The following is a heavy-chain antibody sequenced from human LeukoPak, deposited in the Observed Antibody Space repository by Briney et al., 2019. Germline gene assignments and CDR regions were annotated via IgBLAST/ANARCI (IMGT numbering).Heavy chain of an antibody. J-gene: IGHJ4*02. D-gene: IGHD1-26*01. CDR2: ISYDGSNK. Sequence: GGALRLSCAASGFTFSSYAMHWVRQAPGKGVEGGAVISYDGSNKYYADSVKGRFTISRDNSKNTLYLQMNSLRAEDTAVYYCAREPRGGSLYYFDYWGQGTLVTVSS. CDR1: GFTFSSYA. V-gene: IGHV3-30-3*01. CDR3: AREPRGGSLYYFDY.